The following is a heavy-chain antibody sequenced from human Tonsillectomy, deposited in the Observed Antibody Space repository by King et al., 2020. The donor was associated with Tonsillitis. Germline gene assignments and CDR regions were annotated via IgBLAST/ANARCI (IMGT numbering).Heavy chain of an antibody. J-gene: IGHJ6*02. CDR2: IVVGSGNT. CDR3: AADRGSSEHYYGMDV. V-gene: IGHV1-58*01. Sequence: KQLVQSGPEVKKPGTSVKVSCKASGFTFTNSAVQWVRQARGQRLEWIGWIVVGSGNTNYAQKFQERVTITRDMSTSTAYMELSSLRSEDTAVYYCAADRGSSEHYYGMDVWGQGTTVIVSS. CDR1: GFTFTNSA. D-gene: IGHD6-6*01.